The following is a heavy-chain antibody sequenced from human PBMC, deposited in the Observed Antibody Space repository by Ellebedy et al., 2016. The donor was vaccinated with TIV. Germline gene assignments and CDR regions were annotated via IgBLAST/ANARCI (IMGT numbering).Heavy chain of an antibody. Sequence: GESLKISCAASGFTFNIYRMHWVRQVPGKGLVWVSRINSDGRSTSYADFVKGRFTISRDNSKNTLYLHMNDRRVEDTAVYYCARDRRGLGVWGQGTTVTVSS. CDR1: GFTFNIYR. CDR2: INSDGRST. J-gene: IGHJ6*02. V-gene: IGHV3-74*01. CDR3: ARDRRGLGV.